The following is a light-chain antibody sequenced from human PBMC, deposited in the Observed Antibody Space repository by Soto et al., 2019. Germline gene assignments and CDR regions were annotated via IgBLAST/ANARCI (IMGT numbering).Light chain of an antibody. CDR2: GAS. CDR1: QSVSSSY. J-gene: IGKJ2*01. V-gene: IGKV3-20*01. Sequence: EIVLTQSPGTLSLSPGERATLSYRASQSVSSSYLAWYQQKPGQAPRLLLYGASSRATGIPDRFSGSRSGADFALTISRLEPEDFAVYYCQQYGSSRVAFGQGTKLEIK. CDR3: QQYGSSRVA.